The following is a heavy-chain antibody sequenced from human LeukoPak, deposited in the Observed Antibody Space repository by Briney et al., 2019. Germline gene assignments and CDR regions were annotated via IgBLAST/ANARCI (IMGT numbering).Heavy chain of an antibody. CDR3: ARSGKIYFDWLLDY. J-gene: IGHJ4*02. V-gene: IGHV3-11*04. CDR2: IGRSGTTI. D-gene: IGHD3-9*01. CDR1: GFTFSDYY. Sequence: PGGSLRLSRAASGFTFSDYYMSWIRQVPGKGLEWVSYIGRSGTTIHYADSVKGRFTISWDNAKKSLYLQMNSLRAEDTAVYYCARSGKIYFDWLLDYWGQGTLVTVSS.